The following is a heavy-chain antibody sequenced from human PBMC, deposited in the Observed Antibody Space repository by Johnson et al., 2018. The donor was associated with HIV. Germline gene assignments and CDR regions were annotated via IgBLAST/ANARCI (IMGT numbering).Heavy chain of an antibody. CDR2: LYSGGST. Sequence: EVQLVESGGGLVQPGGSLRLSCAASGFTVSSNYMSWVRQAPGKGLEWVTVLYSGGSTYYADSVKGRFTISRDKSKNTLYLQMNSLRADDTAVYYCSRTTRMVGAFDIWGQGTMVTVSS. CDR1: GFTVSSNY. D-gene: IGHD2-15*01. V-gene: IGHV3-66*02. CDR3: SRTTRMVGAFDI. J-gene: IGHJ3*02.